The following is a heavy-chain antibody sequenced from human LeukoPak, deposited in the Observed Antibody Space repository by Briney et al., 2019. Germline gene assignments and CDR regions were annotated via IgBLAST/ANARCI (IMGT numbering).Heavy chain of an antibody. J-gene: IGHJ4*02. CDR2: IRSKAYGGTT. D-gene: IGHD2-15*01. V-gene: IGHV3-49*04. CDR1: GFTFSSYA. Sequence: GGSLRLSCAASGFTFSSYAMSWVRQAPGKGLEWVGFIRSKAYGGTTEYAASVKGRFTISRDDSKSIAYLQMNSLKTEDTAVYYCTRARILYHAPDYWGQGTLVTVSS. CDR3: TRARILYHAPDY.